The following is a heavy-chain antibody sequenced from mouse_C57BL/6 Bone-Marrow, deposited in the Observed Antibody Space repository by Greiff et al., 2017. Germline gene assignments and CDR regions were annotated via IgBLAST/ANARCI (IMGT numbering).Heavy chain of an antibody. CDR1: GYTFTSYW. J-gene: IGHJ2*01. V-gene: IGHV1-72*01. CDR3: ASPFYYDYDEGLDY. Sequence: VKLQESGAELVKPGASVKLSCKASGYTFTSYWMHWVKQRPGRGLEWIGRIDPNSGGTKYNEKFKSKATLTVDKPSSTAYMQLSSLTSEDSAVYYCASPFYYDYDEGLDYWGQGTTLTVSS. D-gene: IGHD2-4*01. CDR2: IDPNSGGT.